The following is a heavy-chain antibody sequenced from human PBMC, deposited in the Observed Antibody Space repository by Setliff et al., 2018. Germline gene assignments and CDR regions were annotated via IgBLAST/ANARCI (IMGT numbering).Heavy chain of an antibody. D-gene: IGHD1-26*01. CDR1: GFRFTNFG. Sequence: ASVKVSCKTSGFRFTNFGFSWVRRAPGQGLDWMGWISPYNGDTKSAQKFQGRVTMTIDTSTSTAYVEVRSLTSDDTAVYYCARSPPNRGVGQGHYMDVWGIGTTVTVSS. CDR3: ARSPPNRGVGQGHYMDV. V-gene: IGHV1-18*01. CDR2: ISPYNGDT. J-gene: IGHJ6*03.